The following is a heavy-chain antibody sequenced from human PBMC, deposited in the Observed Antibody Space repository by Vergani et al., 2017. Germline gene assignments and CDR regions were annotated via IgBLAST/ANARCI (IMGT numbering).Heavy chain of an antibody. Sequence: QVHLLQSGAEVKKPGSSVKVSCKASGYTFTYRYLHWVRQAPGQALEWMGWITPFNGNTNYAQKFQDRVTITRDRSMSTAYMELSSLRSEDTAMYYCALAESSTSCINSVCITPETGSWFDPWGQGTLVTVSS. V-gene: IGHV1-45*02. D-gene: IGHD2-2*01. CDR1: GYTFTYRY. CDR2: ITPFNGNT. J-gene: IGHJ5*02. CDR3: ALAESSTSCINSVCITPETGSWFDP.